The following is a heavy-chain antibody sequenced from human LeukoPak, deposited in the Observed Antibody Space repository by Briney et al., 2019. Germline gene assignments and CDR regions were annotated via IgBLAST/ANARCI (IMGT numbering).Heavy chain of an antibody. CDR3: ARVKIDTMIVVVSCYFDY. V-gene: IGHV3-7*01. CDR2: IKQDGSEK. CDR1: GFTFSSYW. D-gene: IGHD3-22*01. Sequence: GGSLRLSCAASGFTFSSYWMSWVRQAPGKGLEWVANIKQDGSEKYYVDSVKGRFTISRDNAKNSLYLQMNSLRAEDTAVYYCARVKIDTMIVVVSCYFDYWGQGTLVTVSS. J-gene: IGHJ4*02.